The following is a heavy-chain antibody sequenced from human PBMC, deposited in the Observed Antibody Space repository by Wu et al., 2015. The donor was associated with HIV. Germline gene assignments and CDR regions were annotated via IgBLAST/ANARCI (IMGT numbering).Heavy chain of an antibody. CDR3: AASSPRGYSGNVRFSGGWLNCFDP. CDR2: HDPEDLGT. V-gene: IGHV1-24*01. CDR1: GYTSTGHY. Sequence: QVQLLQSGAEVKKPGASVKVSCQTSGYTSTGHYTHWVRQAPGKGLEWMGGHDPEDLGTIYAQKFQGRVTMTEDTSTDTAYMELSSLNSEDTAVYYCAASSPRGYSGNVRFSGGWLNCFDPWGQGTLVTVSS. J-gene: IGHJ5*02. D-gene: IGHD5-12*01.